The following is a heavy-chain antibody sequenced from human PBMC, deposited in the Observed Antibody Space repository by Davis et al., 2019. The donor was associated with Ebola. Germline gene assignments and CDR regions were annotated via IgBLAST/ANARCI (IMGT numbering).Heavy chain of an antibody. Sequence: ASVKVSCKVSGYSLTELSIHWVRQAPGRGLEWVGTLDREDGETLSAQKFQGRVTMTEDTSTDTAYMDLTSLTSDDTAIYICTMGGITGGFDYWSQGTLITVSS. V-gene: IGHV1-24*01. D-gene: IGHD3-16*01. CDR1: GYSLTELS. CDR3: TMGGITGGFDY. J-gene: IGHJ4*02. CDR2: LDREDGET.